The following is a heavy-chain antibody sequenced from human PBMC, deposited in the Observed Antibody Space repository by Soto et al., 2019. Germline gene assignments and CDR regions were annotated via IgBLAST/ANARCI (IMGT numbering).Heavy chain of an antibody. J-gene: IGHJ6*02. V-gene: IGHV1-69*06. CDR2: IIPIFGTA. CDR3: ARTSGSYYYYGMDV. D-gene: IGHD1-26*01. Sequence: SVKVSCKXSGGTFSSYAISWVRQAPGQGLEWMGGIIPIFGTANYAQKFQGRVTITADKSTSTAYMELSSLRSEDTAVYYCARTSGSYYYYGMDVWGQGTTVTVSS. CDR1: GGTFSSYA.